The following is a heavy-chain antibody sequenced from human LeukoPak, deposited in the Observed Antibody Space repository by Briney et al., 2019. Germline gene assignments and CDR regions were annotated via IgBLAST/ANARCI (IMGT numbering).Heavy chain of an antibody. D-gene: IGHD3-22*01. V-gene: IGHV4-34*01. Sequence: SETLSLTCAVSGGSFSGYYWSWISQPPGKGLEWIGEINNSGSTNYNPSLKSRVTISVDTSKNQFSLKLSSVTAADTAVDYCARTYYDSSGYYQTRPPYYFDYWGQGTLVTVSS. CDR2: INNSGST. CDR1: GGSFSGYY. J-gene: IGHJ4*02. CDR3: ARTYYDSSGYYQTRPPYYFDY.